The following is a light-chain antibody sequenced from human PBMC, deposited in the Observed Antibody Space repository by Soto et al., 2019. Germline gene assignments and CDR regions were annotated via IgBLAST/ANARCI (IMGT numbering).Light chain of an antibody. V-gene: IGKV1-5*03. CDR2: MAS. CDR1: QSISDW. CDR3: QQYNSYPYT. J-gene: IGKJ2*01. Sequence: DIQMTQSPSTLSASVGDRVTITCRASQSISDWLAWYQQTPGKAPKLLIYMASSLQSGVPSRFSGSGSGTEFSLNIRSLKPDDFATFYCQQYNSYPYTFGQGSKLEIK.